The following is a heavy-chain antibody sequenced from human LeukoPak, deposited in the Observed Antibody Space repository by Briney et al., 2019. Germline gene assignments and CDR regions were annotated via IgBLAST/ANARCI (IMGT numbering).Heavy chain of an antibody. D-gene: IGHD3-3*01. Sequence: GASVKVSCKASGYTFTSYYTHWVRQAPGQGLEWMGIINPSGGSTSYAQKFQGRVTMTRDTSTSTVYMELSSLRSEDTAVYYCARSYDFWSGVNLFDYWGQGTLVTVSS. CDR1: GYTFTSYY. CDR2: INPSGGST. J-gene: IGHJ4*02. CDR3: ARSYDFWSGVNLFDY. V-gene: IGHV1-46*01.